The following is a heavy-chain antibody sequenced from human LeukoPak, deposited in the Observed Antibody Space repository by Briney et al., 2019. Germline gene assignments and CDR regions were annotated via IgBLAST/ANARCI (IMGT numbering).Heavy chain of an antibody. CDR1: GFTFSNSG. V-gene: IGHV3-33*01. J-gene: IGHJ4*02. CDR2: IWYDASNK. CDR3: TREDVNPRPHLDF. Sequence: GGSLRLSCAASGFTFSNSGMHWVRQAPGKGLEWVALIWYDASNKYYADSVRGRFTISRDNSKNTLYLQMNSMRVEDTAVYYCTREDVNPRPHLDFWGQGTLVTVSS.